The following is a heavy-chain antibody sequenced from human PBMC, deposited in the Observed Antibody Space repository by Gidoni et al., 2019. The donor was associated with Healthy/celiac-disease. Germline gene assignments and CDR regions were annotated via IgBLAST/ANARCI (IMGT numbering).Heavy chain of an antibody. CDR3: AKESRYSSGSYFDY. J-gene: IGHJ4*02. V-gene: IGHV3-53*02. Sequence: EVQLVETGGGLIQPGGSLRLSCAAPGFTVSSNYMSWVRQAPGKGLEWVSVIYSGGSTYYADSVKGRFTISRDNSKNTLYLQMNSLRAEDTAVYYCAKESRYSSGSYFDYWGQGTLVTVSS. CDR2: IYSGGST. CDR1: GFTVSSNY. D-gene: IGHD6-19*01.